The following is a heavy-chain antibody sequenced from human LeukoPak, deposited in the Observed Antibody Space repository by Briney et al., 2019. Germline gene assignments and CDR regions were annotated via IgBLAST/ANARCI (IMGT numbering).Heavy chain of an antibody. CDR3: ARLKKVAARGSGFDY. D-gene: IGHD6-6*01. CDR1: GFTFSSYA. CDR2: ISSSSSTI. Sequence: GGSLRLSCAASGFTFSSYAVNWVRQAPGKGLEWVSYISSSSSTIYYADSVKGRFTISRDNAKNSLYLQMNSLRAEDTAVYYCARLKKVAARGSGFDYWGQGTLVTVSS. J-gene: IGHJ4*02. V-gene: IGHV3-48*01.